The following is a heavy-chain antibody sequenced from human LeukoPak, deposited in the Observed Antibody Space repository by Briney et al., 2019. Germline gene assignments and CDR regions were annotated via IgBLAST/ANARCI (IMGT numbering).Heavy chain of an antibody. CDR3: ARGLYSSPLYGMDV. CDR2: ISAYNGNT. V-gene: IGHV1-18*01. Sequence: VASVKVSCKASGYTFTSYGISWVRQAPGQGLEWMGWISAYNGNTNYAQKLQGRVTMTTDTSTSTAYMELRSLRSDDTAVYYCARGLYSSPLYGMDVWGQGTTVTVSS. CDR1: GYTFTSYG. D-gene: IGHD2-8*01. J-gene: IGHJ6*02.